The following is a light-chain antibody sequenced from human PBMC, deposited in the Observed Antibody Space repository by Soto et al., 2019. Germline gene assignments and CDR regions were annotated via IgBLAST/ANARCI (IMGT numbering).Light chain of an antibody. CDR1: SSDIGAYNY. CDR3: ASYRGSSVI. J-gene: IGLJ2*01. Sequence: QSVLTQPASVSGSPGQSITISCTGTSSDIGAYNYVSWYQQHPGKAPKLMIYEVSNRPSGVSDRFSGSKSGNAASLTISGLQAEDEADYYCASYRGSSVIFGGGTKVTVL. CDR2: EVS. V-gene: IGLV2-14*01.